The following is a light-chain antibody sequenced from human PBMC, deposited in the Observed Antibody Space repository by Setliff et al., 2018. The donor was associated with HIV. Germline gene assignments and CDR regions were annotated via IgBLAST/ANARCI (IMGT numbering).Light chain of an antibody. Sequence: QSVLTQPPSASGAPGQRVTISCSGSSSNVGDNAVSWYQQLPGTAPKLLIYSTYLRPSGVPARFSGSKSGTSASLAISGLQSEDEAEYYCASWDDSLNDYVFGTGTKVTVL. CDR3: ASWDDSLNDYV. V-gene: IGLV1-44*01. J-gene: IGLJ1*01. CDR2: STY. CDR1: SSNVGDNA.